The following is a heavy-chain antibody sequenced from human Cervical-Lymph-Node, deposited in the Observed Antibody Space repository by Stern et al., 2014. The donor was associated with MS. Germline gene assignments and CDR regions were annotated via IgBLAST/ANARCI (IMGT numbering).Heavy chain of an antibody. J-gene: IGHJ4*02. CDR3: ERDEAYCGGDCFNLLDY. V-gene: IGHV3-33*01. CDR2: IWYDGSNK. D-gene: IGHD2-21*01. CDR1: GFTFSGDG. Sequence: VQLVESGGGVVQPGRSLRLSCAASGFTFSGDGMHWVRQAPGKGLEWVALIWYDGSNKYYADSVKGRFTISRDNSKNTLYLQMNSLRAEDTAVYYCERDEAYCGGDCFNLLDYWGQGTLVTVSS.